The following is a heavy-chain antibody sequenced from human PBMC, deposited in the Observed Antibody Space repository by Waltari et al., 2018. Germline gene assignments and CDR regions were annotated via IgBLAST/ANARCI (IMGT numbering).Heavy chain of an antibody. J-gene: IGHJ4*02. D-gene: IGHD2-21*01. Sequence: QVQLVQSGAELKKPGSSVKVSCKASGGSFSSYAISWVRRAPGQGLEWLGGIIPIFGTANYAQKFQGRVTITADESTSTAYMELSSLRSEDTAVYYWARTGMGWGSVPWGQGTLVTVSS. CDR2: IIPIFGTA. CDR1: GGSFSSYA. V-gene: IGHV1-69*13. CDR3: ARTGMGWGSVP.